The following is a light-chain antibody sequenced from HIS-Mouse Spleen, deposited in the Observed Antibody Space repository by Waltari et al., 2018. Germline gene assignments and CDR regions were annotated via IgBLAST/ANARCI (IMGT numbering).Light chain of an antibody. Sequence: DIVMTQSPDSLAVSLGERATIHCKSIQSVLSSSNNKNYLAWYQQKPGQPPKLLIYWASTRESGVPDRFSGSGSGTDFTLTISSLQAEDVAVYYCQQYYSTPFTFGQGTKLEIK. CDR2: WAS. CDR3: QQYYSTPFT. CDR1: QSVLSSSNNKNY. V-gene: IGKV4-1*01. J-gene: IGKJ2*01.